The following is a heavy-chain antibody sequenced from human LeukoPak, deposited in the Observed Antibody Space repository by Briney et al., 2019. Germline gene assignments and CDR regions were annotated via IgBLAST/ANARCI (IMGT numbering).Heavy chain of an antibody. Sequence: GGSLRLSCVGSGFTFNAYAMSWVRQRPGKGPGWVSMISSSGDATDYAESVKDRLSISRDNAKKTLYLQINDPRGDDTAIYYCAKDPRAMGRYFFDDWGQGSPVIVSS. J-gene: IGHJ4*01. D-gene: IGHD3-16*01. CDR1: GFTFNAYA. V-gene: IGHV3-23*01. CDR3: AKDPRAMGRYFFDD. CDR2: ISSSGDAT.